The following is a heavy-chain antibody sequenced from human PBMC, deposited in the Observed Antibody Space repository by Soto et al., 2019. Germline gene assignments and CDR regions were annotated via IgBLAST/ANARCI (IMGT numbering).Heavy chain of an antibody. Sequence: VHLVESVGGLVEPGGSLRLSCEASGFMFSSYWMSWVRQAPGEGLEWVANIKQDGSEIHYLESVEGRFTIFRDNARRSLYLQMNSLRAEETAVYFCASYSGSYFPVGHDRWGQGTLVVVSS. V-gene: IGHV3-7*01. D-gene: IGHD3-10*01. CDR1: GFMFSSYW. J-gene: IGHJ5*02. CDR3: ASYSGSYFPVGHDR. CDR2: IKQDGSEI.